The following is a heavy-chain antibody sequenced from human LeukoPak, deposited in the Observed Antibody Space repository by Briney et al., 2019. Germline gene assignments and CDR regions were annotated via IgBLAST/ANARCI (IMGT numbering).Heavy chain of an antibody. CDR2: IYYSGST. CDR1: GGSISSSSYY. CDR3: ARLQTYYDFWGGYYSPGRFYY. Sequence: PSETLSLTCTVSGGSISSSSYYWGWIRQPPGKGLEWIGSIYYSGSTYYNPSLKSRVTISVDTSKNQFSVKLSSVTAADTAVYYCARLQTYYDFWGGYYSPGRFYYWGQGTLVTVSS. V-gene: IGHV4-39*01. D-gene: IGHD3-3*01. J-gene: IGHJ4*02.